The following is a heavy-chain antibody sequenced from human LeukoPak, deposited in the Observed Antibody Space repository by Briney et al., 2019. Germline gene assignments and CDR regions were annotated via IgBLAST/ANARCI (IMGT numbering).Heavy chain of an antibody. Sequence: GGPLRLSCAASGFTFSSYAMSWVRQAPGKGLEWVSAISGSGGSTYYADSVKGRFTISRDNSKNTLYLQMNSLRAEDTAVYYCAKTPRRYSSSHKVPTWGQGTLVTVSS. J-gene: IGHJ5*02. D-gene: IGHD6-13*01. CDR3: AKTPRRYSSSHKVPT. CDR2: ISGSGGST. CDR1: GFTFSSYA. V-gene: IGHV3-23*01.